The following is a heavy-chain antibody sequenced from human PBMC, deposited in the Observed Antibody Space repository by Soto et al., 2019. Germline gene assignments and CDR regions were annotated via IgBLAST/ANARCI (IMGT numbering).Heavy chain of an antibody. Sequence: PGESMKNSNKGAEYSFTSYLIVLVRQKHGKGLEWMGIIYPGDSDTRYSPSFQGQVTISADKSISTAYLQWSSLKASDTAMYYCAITRQYSSGWYYYYYGMDVWGQGTTVTVSS. CDR1: EYSFTSYL. CDR3: AITRQYSSGWYYYYYGMDV. J-gene: IGHJ6*02. D-gene: IGHD6-19*01. V-gene: IGHV5-51*01. CDR2: IYPGDSDT.